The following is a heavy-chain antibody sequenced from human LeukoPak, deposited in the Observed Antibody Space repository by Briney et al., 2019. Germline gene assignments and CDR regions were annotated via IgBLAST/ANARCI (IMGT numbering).Heavy chain of an antibody. CDR2: INAGNGNT. J-gene: IGHJ4*02. CDR1: GYTFTSYA. CDR3: ARGAYSSGWRDFDY. D-gene: IGHD6-19*01. Sequence: ASVKVSCKASGYTFTSYAMHWVRQAPGQRLEWMGWINAGNGNTKYLQKFQGRVTITRDTSASTAYMELSSLRSEDTAVYYCARGAYSSGWRDFDYWGQGTLVTVSP. V-gene: IGHV1-3*01.